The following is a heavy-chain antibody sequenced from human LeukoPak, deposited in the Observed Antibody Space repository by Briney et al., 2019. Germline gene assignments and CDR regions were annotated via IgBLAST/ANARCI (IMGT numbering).Heavy chain of an antibody. CDR2: ISYDGSNK. Sequence: GGSLRLSCAASGFTFSSYGMHWVRQAPGKGLEWVAVISYDGSNKSYGDSVKGRFTISRDNSKNTLYLQMNSSRAEDTAVYYCAKDASPTVTTAYWYFDRWGRGTLVTVSS. D-gene: IGHD4-17*01. CDR1: GFTFSSYG. V-gene: IGHV3-30*18. J-gene: IGHJ2*01. CDR3: AKDASPTVTTAYWYFDR.